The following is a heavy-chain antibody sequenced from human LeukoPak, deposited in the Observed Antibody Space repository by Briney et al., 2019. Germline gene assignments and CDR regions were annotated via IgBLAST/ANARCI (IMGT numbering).Heavy chain of an antibody. D-gene: IGHD3-10*01. J-gene: IGHJ5*02. CDR2: IYYSGST. Sequence: PSETLSLTCTVSGGSISSYYWSWIRQPPGKGLEWNGYIYYSGSTNYNPSLKSRVTISVDTSKNQFSLKLSSVTAADTAVYYCAKHVKYCSGSLWNWFDPWGQGTLVTVSS. CDR3: AKHVKYCSGSLWNWFDP. CDR1: GGSISSYY. V-gene: IGHV4-59*01.